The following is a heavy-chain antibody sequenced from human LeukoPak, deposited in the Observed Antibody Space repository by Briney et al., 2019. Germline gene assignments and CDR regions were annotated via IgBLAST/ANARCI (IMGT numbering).Heavy chain of an antibody. D-gene: IGHD3-9*01. Sequence: APVKVSCKASGYTFTSYGISWVRQAPGQGLEWMGWISAYNGNTNYARKLQGRVTMTTDTSTSTAYMELRSLRSDDTAVYYCAIGGSGRYFDWLMDVWGQGTTVTVSS. CDR3: AIGGSGRYFDWLMDV. V-gene: IGHV1-18*01. J-gene: IGHJ6*02. CDR2: ISAYNGNT. CDR1: GYTFTSYG.